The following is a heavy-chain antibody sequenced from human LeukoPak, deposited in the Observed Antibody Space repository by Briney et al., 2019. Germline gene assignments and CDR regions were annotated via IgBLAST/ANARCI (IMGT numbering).Heavy chain of an antibody. CDR2: IYGGGNT. Sequence: GGSLRLSCAASGFTVSSNSMNWVRQAPGKGLEWVSVIYGGGNTYYADSVKGRFTISRDNSKNTLYLQMNSLRAEDTAVYYCARFATGTPGYFDYWGQGTLVTVSS. J-gene: IGHJ4*02. V-gene: IGHV3-66*01. D-gene: IGHD1-1*01. CDR1: GFTVSSNS. CDR3: ARFATGTPGYFDY.